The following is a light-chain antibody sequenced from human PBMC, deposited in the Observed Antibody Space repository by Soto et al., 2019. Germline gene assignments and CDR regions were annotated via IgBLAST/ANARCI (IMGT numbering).Light chain of an antibody. CDR3: QQTYRPSWT. Sequence: DIRSTQSPGALSLSARDRVTITCRASQSIDSYLNWYLQRSGKAPKHLIHDAFSLQSGVPSRFSGSGSGTDFALTINSLHPEHFATNYSQQTYRPSWTFGQGTKVDIK. CDR1: QSIDSY. J-gene: IGKJ1*01. CDR2: DAF. V-gene: IGKV1-39*01.